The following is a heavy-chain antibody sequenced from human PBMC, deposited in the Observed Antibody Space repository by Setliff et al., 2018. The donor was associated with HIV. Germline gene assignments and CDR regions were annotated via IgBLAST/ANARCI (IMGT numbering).Heavy chain of an antibody. CDR1: GDSITSGGYS. V-gene: IGHV4-30-4*08. J-gene: IGHJ5*02. Sequence: SVTLSLTCTVSGDSITSGGYSWTWIRQPPGKALEWVGYIYYSGRTAHSGSTYYNPSVASRITISGDTSKNQFFLNLTSVTAADTAIYYCARENGWLFGWFDPWGQGTPVTVSS. D-gene: IGHD3-22*01. CDR3: ARENGWLFGWFDP. CDR2: IYYSGRTAHSGST.